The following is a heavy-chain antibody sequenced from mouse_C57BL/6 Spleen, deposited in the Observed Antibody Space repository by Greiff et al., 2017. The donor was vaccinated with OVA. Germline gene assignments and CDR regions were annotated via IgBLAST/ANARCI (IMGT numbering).Heavy chain of an antibody. J-gene: IGHJ2*01. CDR1: GFTFSSYD. CDR3: ARHYGSRGYFDY. CDR2: ISSGGSYT. Sequence: DVKLVESGGDLVKPGGSLKLSCAASGFTFSSYDMSWVRQTPDKRLEWVATISSGGSYTYYPDSVKGRFTISRDNAKNTLYLQMSSLKSEDTAMYYCARHYGSRGYFDYWGQGTTLTVSS. D-gene: IGHD1-1*01. V-gene: IGHV5-6*02.